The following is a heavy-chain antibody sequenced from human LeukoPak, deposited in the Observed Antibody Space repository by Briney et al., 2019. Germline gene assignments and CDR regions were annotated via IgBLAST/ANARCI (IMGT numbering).Heavy chain of an antibody. Sequence: ASVKVSCKVSGYTLTELSMHWVRQAPGKGLEWMGGFDPEDGETIYAQKFQGRVTITRNTSISTAYMELSSLRSEDTAVYYCARASSTKGFGELEFDYWGQGTLVTVSS. CDR3: ARASSTKGFGELEFDY. V-gene: IGHV1-24*01. D-gene: IGHD3-10*01. CDR2: FDPEDGET. J-gene: IGHJ4*02. CDR1: GYTLTELS.